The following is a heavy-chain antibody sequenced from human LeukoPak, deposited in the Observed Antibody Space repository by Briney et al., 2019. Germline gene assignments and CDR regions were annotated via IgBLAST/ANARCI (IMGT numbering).Heavy chain of an antibody. J-gene: IGHJ6*03. CDR1: GFTFGDYA. Sequence: GGSLRLSCTASGFTFGDYAMSWVRQAPGKGLEWVGFIRSKAYGGTTEYAASVKGRFTISRDDSKSIAYLQMNSLKTEDTAVYYCNGVVYAIAYYYYMDVWGTGTTVTVSS. V-gene: IGHV3-49*04. D-gene: IGHD2-8*02. CDR2: IRSKAYGGTT. CDR3: NGVVYAIAYYYYMDV.